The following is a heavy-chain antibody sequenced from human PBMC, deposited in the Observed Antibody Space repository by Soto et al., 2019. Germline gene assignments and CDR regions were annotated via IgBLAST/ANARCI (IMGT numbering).Heavy chain of an antibody. CDR3: AKDLTNVITYYYYYYGMDV. CDR2: ISYDGSNK. V-gene: IGHV3-30*18. D-gene: IGHD3-22*01. J-gene: IGHJ6*02. Sequence: QPGGSLRLSCAASGFTFSSYGMHWVRQAPGKGLEWVAVISYDGSNKYYADSVKGRFTISRDNSKNTLYLQMNSLRAEDTAVYYCAKDLTNVITYYYYYYGMDVWGQGTTVTVSS. CDR1: GFTFSSYG.